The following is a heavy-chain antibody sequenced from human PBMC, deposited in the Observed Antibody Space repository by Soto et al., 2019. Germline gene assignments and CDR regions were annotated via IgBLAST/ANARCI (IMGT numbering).Heavy chain of an antibody. CDR1: GFTVSSNY. Sequence: EVQLVESGGGLVQPGGSLRLSCAASGFTVSSNYMSWVRQAPGKGLEWVSVIYSGGRTYYAESVKGRCTISRDNSKNTLYLQMNSLRGEDTAVYYCASDAENLGYSSGPLDYWGQGTLVTVSS. J-gene: IGHJ4*02. CDR3: ASDAENLGYSSGPLDY. V-gene: IGHV3-66*01. D-gene: IGHD6-19*01. CDR2: IYSGGRT.